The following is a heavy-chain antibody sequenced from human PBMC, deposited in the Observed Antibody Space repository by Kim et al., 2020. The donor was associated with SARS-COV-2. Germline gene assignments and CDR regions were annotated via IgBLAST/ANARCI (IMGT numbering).Heavy chain of an antibody. D-gene: IGHD2-2*01. CDR2: IYPGDSDT. V-gene: IGHV5-51*01. CDR1: GYSFTSYW. CDR3: ARPYCSSTSCLGGLDY. Sequence: GESLKISCKGSGYSFTSYWIGWVRQMPGKGLEWMGIIYPGDSDTRYSPSFQGQVTISADKSISTAYLQWSSLKASDTAMYYCARPYCSSTSCLGGLDYWGQGTLVTVSS. J-gene: IGHJ4*02.